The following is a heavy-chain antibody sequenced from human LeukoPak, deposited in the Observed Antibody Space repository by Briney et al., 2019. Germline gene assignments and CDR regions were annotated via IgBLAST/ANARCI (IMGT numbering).Heavy chain of an antibody. CDR3: ARAQTYDFWSGYYHY. J-gene: IGHJ4*02. V-gene: IGHV5-51*01. CDR2: IYPGDSDT. Sequence: GESLKISCKGSGYSFTSYWIGWLRQMPGKDLEWMGIIYPGDSDTRYSPSFQGQVTISADKSISTAYLQWSSLKASDTAMYYCARAQTYDFWSGYYHYWGQGTLVTVSS. D-gene: IGHD3-3*01. CDR1: GYSFTSYW.